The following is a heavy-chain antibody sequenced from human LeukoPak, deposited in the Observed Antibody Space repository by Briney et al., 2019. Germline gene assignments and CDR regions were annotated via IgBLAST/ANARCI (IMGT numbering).Heavy chain of an antibody. CDR1: GFSLSTSAVG. CDR2: IYCDDDK. D-gene: IGHD2-15*01. V-gene: IGHV2-5*02. CDR3: AHSPYCSGGSCYSFYGDYFDY. Sequence: SGPPLTKPTQTLTLTCTFSGFSLSTSAVGVGWIRLPPGKALEWLALIYCDDDKRYSPSLKSKLTITKDTSKNQVVLTLTNMDPVDTATYYCAHSPYCSGGSCYSFYGDYFDYWGQGTLVTVSS. J-gene: IGHJ4*02.